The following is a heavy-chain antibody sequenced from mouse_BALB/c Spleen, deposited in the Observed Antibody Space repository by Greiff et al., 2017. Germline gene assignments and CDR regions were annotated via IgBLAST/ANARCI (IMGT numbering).Heavy chain of an antibody. V-gene: IGHV2-9*02. CDR2: IWAGGST. CDR3: ARESRRDFDY. J-gene: IGHJ2*01. Sequence: VMLVESGPGLVAPSQSLSITCTVSGFSLTSYGVHWVRQPPGKGLEWLGVIWAGGSTNYNSALMSRLSISKDNSKSQVFLKMNSLQTDDTAMYYCARESRRDFDYWGQGTTLTVSS. D-gene: IGHD1-1*01. CDR1: GFSLTSYG.